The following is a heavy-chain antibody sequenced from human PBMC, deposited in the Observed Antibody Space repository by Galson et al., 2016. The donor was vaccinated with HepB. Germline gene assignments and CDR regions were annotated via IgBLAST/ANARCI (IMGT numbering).Heavy chain of an antibody. Sequence: SVKVSCKASGYTFTTYAMHWVRQAPGQGLEWMGWINTNTGNPTYAQGFTGRFVFSLDTSITTTYLQISSLKAEDTAVYFCARSAVAYFGYWGQGTLVTVSS. CDR1: GYTFTTYA. D-gene: IGHD4-23*01. CDR2: INTNTGNP. V-gene: IGHV7-4-1*02. CDR3: ARSAVAYFGY. J-gene: IGHJ4*02.